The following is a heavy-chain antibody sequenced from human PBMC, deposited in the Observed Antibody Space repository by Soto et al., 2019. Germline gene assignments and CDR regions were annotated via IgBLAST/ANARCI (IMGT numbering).Heavy chain of an antibody. V-gene: IGHV3-74*03. J-gene: IGHJ4*02. D-gene: IGHD3-22*01. CDR2: INGYVSET. CDR3: EADSPHDGTVGGAW. CDR1: GFTFTTHS. Sequence: XESLSLACPASGFTFTTHSLHWVRQVPEQGLAWVARINGYVSETTSADAGGGRLTYSGNNAKNTLYRQLNNMRVEDTDVYYCEADSPHDGTVGGAWWGKGTVVTLSS.